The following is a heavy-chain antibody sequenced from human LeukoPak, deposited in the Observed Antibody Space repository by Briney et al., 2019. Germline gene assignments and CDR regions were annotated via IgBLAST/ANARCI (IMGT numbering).Heavy chain of an antibody. CDR3: AKKEQIVVVPAALDFDY. J-gene: IGHJ4*02. Sequence: GGSLRLSCAASGFTFSSYAMSWVRQAPGKGLEWVSAISGGGGSTYYADSVKGRFTISRDNSKNTLYLQMNSLRAEDTAVYYCAKKEQIVVVPAALDFDYWGQGTLVTVSS. V-gene: IGHV3-23*01. D-gene: IGHD2-2*01. CDR2: ISGGGGST. CDR1: GFTFSSYA.